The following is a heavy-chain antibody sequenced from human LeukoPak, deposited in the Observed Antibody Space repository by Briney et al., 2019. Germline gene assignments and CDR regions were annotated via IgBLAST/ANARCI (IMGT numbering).Heavy chain of an antibody. V-gene: IGHV4-39*02. CDR3: ARDPPQSIAVAQYYFDY. D-gene: IGHD6-19*01. Sequence: SETLSLTCTVSGGSISSSSYYWGWIRQPPGKGLEWIGNIYYSGSTYYNPSLKSRVTISVDTSKNQFSLKLSSVTAADTAVYYCARDPPQSIAVAQYYFDYWGQGTLVTVSS. CDR1: GGSISSSSYY. J-gene: IGHJ4*02. CDR2: IYYSGST.